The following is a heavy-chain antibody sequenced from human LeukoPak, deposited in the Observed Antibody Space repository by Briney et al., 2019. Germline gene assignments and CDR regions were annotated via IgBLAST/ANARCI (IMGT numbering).Heavy chain of an antibody. D-gene: IGHD3-22*01. J-gene: IGHJ4*02. CDR1: GGSISSYY. CDR3: ARHYYHSSGSYSFDY. Sequence: SETLSLTCTVSGGSISSYYWNWIRQPPGKGLEWLGHIYSSGSTNYNPSLESRVTISVDTSKNQFSLKLSSVTAADTAVYYCARHYYHSSGSYSFDYWGQGTLVTVSS. V-gene: IGHV4-59*01. CDR2: IYSSGST.